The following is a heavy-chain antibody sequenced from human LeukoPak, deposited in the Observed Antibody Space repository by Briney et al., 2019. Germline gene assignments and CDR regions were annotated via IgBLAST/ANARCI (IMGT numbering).Heavy chain of an antibody. CDR2: ISGSGGST. Sequence: GGSLRLSCAASGFTFSSYGMSWVRQAPGKGLEWVSAISGSGGSTYYADSVKGRFTISRDNSKNTLYLQMNSLRAEDTAVYYCAKDVFRGDYLPYYFDYWGQGTLVTVSS. D-gene: IGHD4-17*01. CDR3: AKDVFRGDYLPYYFDY. J-gene: IGHJ4*02. CDR1: GFTFSSYG. V-gene: IGHV3-23*01.